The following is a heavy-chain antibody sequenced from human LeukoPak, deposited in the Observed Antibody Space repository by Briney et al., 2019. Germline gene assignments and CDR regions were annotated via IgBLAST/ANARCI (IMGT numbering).Heavy chain of an antibody. V-gene: IGHV4-59*01. CDR2: IYYSGST. CDR3: TRDWGFGDPFDH. D-gene: IGHD3-10*01. CDR1: GGSISSYY. J-gene: IGHJ4*02. Sequence: SETLSLTCTVSGGSISSYYWSWIRQPPGKGLKWIGYIYYSGSTDYNPSLKSRVTISIDSSKSQFSLKLSSVTAADTAVYYCTRDWGFGDPFDHWGQGTLVTVSS.